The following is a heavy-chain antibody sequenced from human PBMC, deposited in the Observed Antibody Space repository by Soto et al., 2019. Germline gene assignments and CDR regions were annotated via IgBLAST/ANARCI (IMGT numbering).Heavy chain of an antibody. J-gene: IGHJ4*02. CDR2: IGTSDGDT. Sequence: GSLRLSCAACGFTYRIYPMTWARQAPGKGLEWVSAIGTSDGDTHYADSVKGRFTISRDNSKNTLFLQMNSLRAEDTAVYYCAKYSAAGSRYFDYWGQGTLVTVSS. CDR1: GFTYRIYP. V-gene: IGHV3-23*01. CDR3: AKYSAAGSRYFDY. D-gene: IGHD6-13*01.